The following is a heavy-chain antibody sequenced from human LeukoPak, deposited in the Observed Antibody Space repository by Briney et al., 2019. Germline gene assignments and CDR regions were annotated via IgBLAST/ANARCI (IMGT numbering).Heavy chain of an antibody. V-gene: IGHV1-18*01. D-gene: IGHD2-2*02. J-gene: IGHJ6*03. CDR3: ARVLGEYCSSTSCYMRLDYYYYYYMDV. CDR1: GYTFTSYG. Sequence: ASVKVSCKASGYTFTSYGISWVRQAPGQGLEWMGWISAYNGNTNYAQKLQGRVTMSTDTYTSTAYMELRSLRSDDTAVYYCARVLGEYCSSTSCYMRLDYYYYYYMDVWGKGTTVTVSS. CDR2: ISAYNGNT.